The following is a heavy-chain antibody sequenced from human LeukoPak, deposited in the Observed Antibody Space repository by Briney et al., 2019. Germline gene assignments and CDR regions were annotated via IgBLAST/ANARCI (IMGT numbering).Heavy chain of an antibody. J-gene: IGHJ4*02. Sequence: SETLSLTCTVSGGSISSGGYCWSWIRQHPGKGLEWIGYIYYSGSTYYNPSLKSRVTISVDTSKNQFSLKLSSVTAADTAVYYCARGYGGSPYFDYWGQGTLVTVSS. V-gene: IGHV4-31*03. CDR3: ARGYGGSPYFDY. CDR1: GGSISSGGYC. D-gene: IGHD4-23*01. CDR2: IYYSGST.